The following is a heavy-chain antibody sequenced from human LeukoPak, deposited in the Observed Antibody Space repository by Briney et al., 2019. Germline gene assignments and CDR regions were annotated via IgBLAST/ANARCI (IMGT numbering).Heavy chain of an antibody. CDR2: ISSSGSTI. CDR1: GFTFSNYE. CDR3: AKDLVGSSWYCLDY. J-gene: IGHJ4*02. Sequence: GGSLRLSCAASGFTFSNYEMHWVRQVPGKGLEWVSYISSSGSTIYYADSVKGRFTISRDNAKSSLYLQMNSLRAEDTAVYYCAKDLVGSSWYCLDYWGQGTLVTVSS. V-gene: IGHV3-48*03. D-gene: IGHD6-13*01.